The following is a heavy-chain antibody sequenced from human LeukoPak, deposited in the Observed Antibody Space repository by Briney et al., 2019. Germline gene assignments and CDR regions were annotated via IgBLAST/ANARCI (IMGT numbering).Heavy chain of an antibody. Sequence: GGSLRLSCAASGFTFDDYGMSWVRQAQGKGLEWVSGINWNGGSTGYADSVKGRFTISRDNAKNSLYLQMNSLRAEDTALYYCARRGPRGGSYYGGFDPWGQGTLVTVSS. D-gene: IGHD1-26*01. V-gene: IGHV3-20*04. CDR2: INWNGGST. J-gene: IGHJ5*02. CDR1: GFTFDDYG. CDR3: ARRGPRGGSYYGGFDP.